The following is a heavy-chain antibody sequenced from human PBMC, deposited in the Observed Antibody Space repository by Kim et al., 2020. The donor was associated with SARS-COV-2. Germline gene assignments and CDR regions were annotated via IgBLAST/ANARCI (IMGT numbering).Heavy chain of an antibody. CDR3: AREEESSDLDY. Sequence: SQTLSLTCTVSGGSISSSSYYWGWIRQPPGKGLEWIGSIYYSGSTYYNPSLKSRVTISVDTSKNQFSLKLSSVTAADTAVYYCAREEESSDLDYWGQGTLVTVSS. J-gene: IGHJ4*02. D-gene: IGHD6-19*01. CDR2: IYYSGST. V-gene: IGHV4-39*02. CDR1: GGSISSSSYY.